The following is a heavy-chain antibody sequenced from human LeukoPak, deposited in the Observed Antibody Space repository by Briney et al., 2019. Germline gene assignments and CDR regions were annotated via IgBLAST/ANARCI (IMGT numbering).Heavy chain of an antibody. J-gene: IGHJ5*02. CDR3: ARGSWLP. CDR1: GFTFSSYG. Sequence: PGRSLRLSCAASGFTFSSYGMHWVRQAPGKGLEWVAVIWYDGSNKYYADSVKGRFTISRDNSKNTLYLQMNSLGAEDTAVYYCARGSWLPWGQGTLVTVSS. V-gene: IGHV3-33*01. D-gene: IGHD5-12*01. CDR2: IWYDGSNK.